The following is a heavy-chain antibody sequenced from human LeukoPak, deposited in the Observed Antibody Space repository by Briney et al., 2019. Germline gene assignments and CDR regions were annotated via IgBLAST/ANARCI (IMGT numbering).Heavy chain of an antibody. Sequence: PEGSLRLSCAASGFTFSSYAMHWVRQAPGKGLEWVAVISYDGSNKYYVDSVKGRFTISRDNSKNTLYLQMNSLRAEDTAVYYCARAYSSGWYGDFDYWGQGTLVTVSS. D-gene: IGHD6-19*01. CDR3: ARAYSSGWYGDFDY. V-gene: IGHV3-30-3*01. CDR2: ISYDGSNK. CDR1: GFTFSSYA. J-gene: IGHJ4*02.